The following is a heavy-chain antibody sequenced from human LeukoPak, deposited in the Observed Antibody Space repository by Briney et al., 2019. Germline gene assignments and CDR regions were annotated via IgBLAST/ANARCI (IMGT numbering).Heavy chain of an antibody. V-gene: IGHV3-30*01. D-gene: IGHD3-10*01. Sequence: GGSLRPSCAASGFTFSSYAMHWVRQAPGKGLEWVALISYHGGITYYADSVKGRFTLSRDNSKTTLFLQLNSLRAEDTAVYYCARDSTYYYDSGSSGPHYFDFWGQGTLVTVSS. CDR1: GFTFSSYA. J-gene: IGHJ4*02. CDR2: ISYHGGIT. CDR3: ARDSTYYYDSGSSGPHYFDF.